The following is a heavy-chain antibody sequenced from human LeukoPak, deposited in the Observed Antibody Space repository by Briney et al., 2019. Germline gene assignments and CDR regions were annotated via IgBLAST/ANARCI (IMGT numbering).Heavy chain of an antibody. V-gene: IGHV4-39*07. J-gene: IGHJ4*02. D-gene: IGHD3-16*02. CDR1: GGSISSSSYY. Sequence: SETLSLTCTVSGGSISSSSYYWGWIRQPPGKGLEWIGSIYYSGSTYYNPSLKSRVTISVDTSKNQFSLKLSSVTAADTAVYYCARDGVSADYVWGSYRYTGPYYFDYWGQGTLVTVSS. CDR3: ARDGVSADYVWGSYRYTGPYYFDY. CDR2: IYYSGST.